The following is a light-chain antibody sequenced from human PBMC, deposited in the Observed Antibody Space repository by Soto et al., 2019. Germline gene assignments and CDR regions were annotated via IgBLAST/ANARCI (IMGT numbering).Light chain of an antibody. V-gene: IGKV3-11*01. CDR1: QSVSSY. CDR3: QQRRIWLT. Sequence: ELVLTQPPATLSLSPGERATLSCRASQSVSSYLAWYQQKPGQAPRLLIYDASNRATGIPARFSGSGSGTDFTLTISILEPENFVVYYCQQRRIWLTFGGGTKVDI. J-gene: IGKJ4*01. CDR2: DAS.